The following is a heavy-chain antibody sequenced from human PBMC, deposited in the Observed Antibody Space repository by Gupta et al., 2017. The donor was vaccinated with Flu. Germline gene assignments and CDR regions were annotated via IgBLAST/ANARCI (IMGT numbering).Heavy chain of an antibody. CDR1: GGYFRGSY. V-gene: IGHV4-34*01. CDR3: ARGGINYQLANRGGGKGYYYFDY. J-gene: IGHJ4*02. Sequence: QGQLQQWGAGLLQPSETLSLTCAVYGGYFRGSYWSWIRQPQGKGLGWIGEINHSGNTNYNPFLKSRVALSGETSKDQFSLKLGFVAAAGTAFVYWARGGINYQLANRGGGKGYYYFDYWGQGTLVTGSS. D-gene: IGHD2-2*01. CDR2: INHSGNT.